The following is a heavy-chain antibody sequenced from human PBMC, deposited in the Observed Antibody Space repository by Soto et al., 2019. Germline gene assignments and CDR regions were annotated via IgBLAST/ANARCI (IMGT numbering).Heavy chain of an antibody. CDR2: ISYDGSNK. CDR3: ARELGYYFDY. Sequence: GGSLRLSCAASGFTFSSYAMHWVRQAPGKGLEWVAVISYDGSNKYYADSVKGRFTISRDNSKNTLYLQMNSLRAEDTAVYYCARELGYYFDYWGRGTLVTVSS. CDR1: GFTFSSYA. J-gene: IGHJ4*02. V-gene: IGHV3-30-3*01. D-gene: IGHD7-27*01.